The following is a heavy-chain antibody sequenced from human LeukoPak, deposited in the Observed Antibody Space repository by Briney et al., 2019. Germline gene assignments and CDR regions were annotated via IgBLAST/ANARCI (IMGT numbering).Heavy chain of an antibody. D-gene: IGHD6-13*01. CDR3: ARISSSNWYNERGAFDV. V-gene: IGHV4-39*07. CDR2: IFYSGNT. J-gene: IGHJ3*01. Sequence: SETLSLTCTVSGGSISSSTYYGGWIRQPPGKGLEWIGSIFYSGNTYYNPSLKSRVTISIDASKNQFSLKLSSVTAADTAVYYCARISSSNWYNERGAFDVWGQGTMVTVSS. CDR1: GGSISSSTYY.